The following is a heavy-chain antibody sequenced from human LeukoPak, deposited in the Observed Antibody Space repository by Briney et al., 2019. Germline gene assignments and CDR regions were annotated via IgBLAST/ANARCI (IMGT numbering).Heavy chain of an antibody. D-gene: IGHD3-10*01. Sequence: GGSLRLSYTTSGFTFSNYAMSWVRQAPGKGLEWVSSISGSAITTYYADSVKGRFAISRDNSKNTLYLQMTSLRAEDTAVYYCAKDQRFGDLDDYRGQGTLVTVS. V-gene: IGHV3-23*01. CDR3: AKDQRFGDLDDY. J-gene: IGHJ4*02. CDR1: GFTFSNYA. CDR2: ISGSAITT.